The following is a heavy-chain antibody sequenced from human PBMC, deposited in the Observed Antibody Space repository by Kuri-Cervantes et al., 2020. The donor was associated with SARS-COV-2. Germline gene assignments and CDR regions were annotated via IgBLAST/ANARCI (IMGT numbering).Heavy chain of an antibody. CDR2: MYYGGSS. CDR1: GFTVSSNY. J-gene: IGHJ4*02. V-gene: IGHV4-31*02. D-gene: IGHD4-17*01. Sequence: SCAASGFTVSSNYMSWIRQHPGKGLEWIAYMYYGGSSYYNPSLKSRVTISVDTSKNQFSLRLTSVTAADTAVYYCARVYDGAPDYWGQGTLVTVSP. CDR3: ARVYDGAPDY.